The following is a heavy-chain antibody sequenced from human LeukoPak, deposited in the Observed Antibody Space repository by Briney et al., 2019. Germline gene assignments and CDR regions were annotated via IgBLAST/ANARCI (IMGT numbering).Heavy chain of an antibody. J-gene: IGHJ5*02. CDR3: ARQVRGIVVVKRRWFDP. CDR2: INPNSGGT. V-gene: IGHV1-2*02. Sequence: ASVKVSCKASGYTFTGYYMHWVRQAPGQGLEWMGWINPNSGGTNYAQKFQGRVTMTRDTSISTAYMELSRLRSDDTAVYYCARQVRGIVVVKRRWFDPWGQGTLVTVSS. D-gene: IGHD3-22*01. CDR1: GYTFTGYY.